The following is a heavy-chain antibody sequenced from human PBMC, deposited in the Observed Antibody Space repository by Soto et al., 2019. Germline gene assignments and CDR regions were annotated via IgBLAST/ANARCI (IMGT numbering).Heavy chain of an antibody. D-gene: IGHD1-26*01. Sequence: PGGSLRLSCAASGFTFSSYAMSWVRQAPGKGLEWVSAISGSGGSIYYADSVKGRFTISRDNSKNTLYLQMNSLRAEDTAVYYCARDENPGGYYYYGMDVWGQGTTVTVSS. V-gene: IGHV3-23*01. CDR3: ARDENPGGYYYYGMDV. CDR2: ISGSGGSI. J-gene: IGHJ6*02. CDR1: GFTFSSYA.